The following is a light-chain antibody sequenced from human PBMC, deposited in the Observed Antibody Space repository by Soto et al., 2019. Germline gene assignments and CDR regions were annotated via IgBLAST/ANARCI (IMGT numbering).Light chain of an antibody. CDR1: QSISSW. CDR3: QQYNSQWT. J-gene: IGKJ1*01. V-gene: IGKV1-5*01. Sequence: EIQMTHSSSTPYASVGDSVTITCRASQSISSWLAWYQQKPGKAPYLLIYDASSLESGVPSRFSGSGSGIEFTLTISSVQPDDFATYYCQQYNSQWTFGQGTKV. CDR2: DAS.